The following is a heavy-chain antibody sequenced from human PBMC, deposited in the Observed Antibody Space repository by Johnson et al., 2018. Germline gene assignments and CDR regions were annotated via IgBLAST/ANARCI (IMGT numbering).Heavy chain of an antibody. V-gene: IGHV3-21*01. Sequence: EVQLVESGGGLVKPGGSLRLSCAASGFTFSSYSMNWVRQAPGKGLEWVSSISSSSSYIYYADSVKGRFTISRDNAKNSLYLQMNSLRAEDTAVYYWARFPGIDYGMDVGGQGTTVTVSS. CDR1: GFTFSSYS. CDR3: ARFPGIDYGMDV. CDR2: ISSSSSYI. D-gene: IGHD3-10*01. J-gene: IGHJ6*02.